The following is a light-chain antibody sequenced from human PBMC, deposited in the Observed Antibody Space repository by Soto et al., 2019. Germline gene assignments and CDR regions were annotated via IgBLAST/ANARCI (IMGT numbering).Light chain of an antibody. J-gene: IGKJ1*01. CDR1: QYIGST. V-gene: IGKV3D-15*01. Sequence: EIVLTQSPATLSVSPGYRDTLSCRASQYIGSTIAWYQQRSGQATRLLIFGASRRATGIQARFSGSGSGTEFTLTTRSMQSEDFAVYYCQQYNNWPWTFGQGNKVDI. CDR2: GAS. CDR3: QQYNNWPWT.